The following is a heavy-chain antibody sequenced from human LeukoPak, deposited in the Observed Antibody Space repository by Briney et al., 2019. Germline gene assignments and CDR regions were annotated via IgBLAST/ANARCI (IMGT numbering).Heavy chain of an antibody. Sequence: GGSLRLSCAASGFTFSSYSMNWVRQAPGKGLEWVSSISSSSSYIYYADSVKGRFTISRDNAKNSLYLQMNSLRAEDTAVYYCARGWTAIKPYYMDVWGKGTTVTVSS. CDR3: ARGWTAIKPYYMDV. V-gene: IGHV3-21*04. CDR2: ISSSSSYI. J-gene: IGHJ6*03. CDR1: GFTFSSYS. D-gene: IGHD2-21*02.